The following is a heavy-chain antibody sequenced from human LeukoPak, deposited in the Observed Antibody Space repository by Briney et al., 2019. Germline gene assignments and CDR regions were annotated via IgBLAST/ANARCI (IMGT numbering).Heavy chain of an antibody. CDR1: GFTFSSYS. CDR3: ARSQLPGIAAAGTDY. J-gene: IGHJ4*02. D-gene: IGHD6-13*01. Sequence: GGSLRLSCAASGFTFSSYSMNWVRQAPGKGLEWVSSISSSSSYIYYADSVKGRFTISRDNAKNSLYLQMNSLRAEDTAVYYCARSQLPGIAAAGTDYWGQGTLVTVSS. V-gene: IGHV3-21*01. CDR2: ISSSSSYI.